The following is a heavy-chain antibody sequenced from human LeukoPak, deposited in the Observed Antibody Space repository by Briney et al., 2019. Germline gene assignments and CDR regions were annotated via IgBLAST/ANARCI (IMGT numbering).Heavy chain of an antibody. CDR3: AIFQGTYGDNDNDY. J-gene: IGHJ4*02. Sequence: GASVKVSCKVSGYALTELSMHWVRQAPGKGLEWMGGFDPEDGETIYAQKFQGRVTMTEDTSTDTAYMELSSLRSEDTAVYYCAIFQGTYGDNDNDYWGQGTLVTVSS. CDR2: FDPEDGET. D-gene: IGHD4-17*01. V-gene: IGHV1-24*01. CDR1: GYALTELS.